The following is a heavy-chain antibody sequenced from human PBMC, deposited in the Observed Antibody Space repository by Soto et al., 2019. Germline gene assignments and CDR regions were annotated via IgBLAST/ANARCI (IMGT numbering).Heavy chain of an antibody. CDR1: GYTFTSYG. CDR2: ISAYNGNT. V-gene: IGHV1-18*01. CDR3: AVSGGWYGSNAFDI. Sequence: ASVKVSCKAAGYTFTSYGISWVRQAPGQGLEWMGWISAYNGNTNYAQKLQGRVTMTTDTSTSTAYMELRSLRSDDTAVYYCAVSGGWYGSNAFDIWGQGTMVTVSS. D-gene: IGHD6-19*01. J-gene: IGHJ3*02.